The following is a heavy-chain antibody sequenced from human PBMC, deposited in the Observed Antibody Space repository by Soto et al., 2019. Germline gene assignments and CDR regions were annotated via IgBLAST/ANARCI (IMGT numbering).Heavy chain of an antibody. Sequence: GASVKVSCKASGGTFSSYTISWVRQAPGQGLEWMGRIIPILGIANYAQKFQGRVTITADKSTSTAYMELSSLRSEDTAVYYCARRHSGLPGEFDYWGQGTLVTVSS. J-gene: IGHJ4*02. CDR2: IIPILGIA. D-gene: IGHD2-21*01. CDR1: GGTFSSYT. CDR3: ARRHSGLPGEFDY. V-gene: IGHV1-69*02.